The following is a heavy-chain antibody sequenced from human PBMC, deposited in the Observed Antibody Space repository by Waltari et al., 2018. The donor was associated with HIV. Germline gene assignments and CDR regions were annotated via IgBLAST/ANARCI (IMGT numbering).Heavy chain of an antibody. Sequence: QVQLVQSGAVVKKPGASVKVSCNTSGYTFRDNYIHWMRQAPGQGPEWMGWINPNSGGTNYAQRFQDRVTLTRDTHISTVFMDLSRLASDDTAVYYCARVPQGRLGELSTYYFDYWGQGSLVIVSS. CDR3: ARVPQGRLGELSTYYFDY. CDR2: INPNSGGT. CDR1: GYTFRDNY. V-gene: IGHV1-2*02. D-gene: IGHD3-16*01. J-gene: IGHJ4*02.